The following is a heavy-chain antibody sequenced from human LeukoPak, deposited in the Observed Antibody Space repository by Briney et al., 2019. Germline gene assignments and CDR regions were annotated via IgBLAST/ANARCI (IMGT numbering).Heavy chain of an antibody. CDR3: SKGMIRGLGDY. D-gene: IGHD3-10*01. CDR2: ISSDGSST. V-gene: IGHV3-74*01. Sequence: PGGSLRLSCAPSGCTFSSYWMHWVRQTAGKGLVWVSRISSDGSSTDYADSVKGRFTISRDNAKNTLYLQMNSLRAEDTAVYYCSKGMIRGLGDYWGQGALVTVSS. J-gene: IGHJ4*02. CDR1: GCTFSSYW.